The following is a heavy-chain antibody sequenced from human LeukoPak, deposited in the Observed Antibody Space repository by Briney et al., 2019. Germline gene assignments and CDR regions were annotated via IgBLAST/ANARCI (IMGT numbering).Heavy chain of an antibody. J-gene: IGHJ4*02. CDR1: GGSISSYY. V-gene: IGHV4-59*01. CDR2: IYYSGST. CDR3: ARYSYSSGLYYFDY. D-gene: IGHD6-19*01. Sequence: SETLSLTCTVSGGSISSYYWSWIRQPPGKGLEWIGYIYYSGSTDYNPSLKSRVTISVDTSKNQFSLKLTSVTAADTAVYYCARYSYSSGLYYFDYWGQGTLVTVSS.